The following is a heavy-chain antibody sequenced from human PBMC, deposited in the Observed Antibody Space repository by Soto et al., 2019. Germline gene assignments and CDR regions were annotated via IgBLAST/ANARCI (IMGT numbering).Heavy chain of an antibody. J-gene: IGHJ6*02. CDR2: ISSYGSDT. CDR1: GFTFSRYW. D-gene: IGHD3-16*01. Sequence: EVQLVESGGGLVLPGGSLRLSCAASGFTFSRYWMHWVRQAPGKGLVWVSRISSYGSDTHYADSVKGRFTISRDNAKNTLYLQMNSLRADDTAVYYCASNYAYAEGYYWYGIDVWGQGTKLTVSS. V-gene: IGHV3-74*01. CDR3: ASNYAYAEGYYWYGIDV.